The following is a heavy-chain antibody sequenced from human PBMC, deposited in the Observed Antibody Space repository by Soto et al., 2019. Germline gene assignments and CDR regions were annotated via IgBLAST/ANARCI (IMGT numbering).Heavy chain of an antibody. Sequence: QVQLVQSGAEVKKPESSVKVSCKASGGTFSSYAISWVRQAPGQGLEWMGGIIPIFGTANYAQKFQGRVTITADESTSTAYMELSSLRSEDTAVYYCARPAGVYSSSTQGAFDIWGQGTMVTVSS. J-gene: IGHJ3*02. CDR3: ARPAGVYSSSTQGAFDI. CDR1: GGTFSSYA. CDR2: IIPIFGTA. V-gene: IGHV1-69*01. D-gene: IGHD6-6*01.